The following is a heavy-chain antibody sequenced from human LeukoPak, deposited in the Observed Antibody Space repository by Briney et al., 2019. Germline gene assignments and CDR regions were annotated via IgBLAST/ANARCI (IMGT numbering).Heavy chain of an antibody. Sequence: ASVKVSCKASGYTFTSYGISWVRQAPGQGLEWMGWISAYNGNTNYAQKLQGRVTMTTDTSTSTAYMELRSLRSDDTAVYHCARDNQLERRYDYWGQGTLVTVSS. D-gene: IGHD1-1*01. V-gene: IGHV1-18*01. CDR2: ISAYNGNT. CDR1: GYTFTSYG. J-gene: IGHJ4*02. CDR3: ARDNQLERRYDY.